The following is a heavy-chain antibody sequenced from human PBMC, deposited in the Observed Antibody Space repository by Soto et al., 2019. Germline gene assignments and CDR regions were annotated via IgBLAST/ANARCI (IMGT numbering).Heavy chain of an antibody. CDR3: ARGARVRVRGVYYYYYMDV. CDR2: MNPNSGDT. Sequence: ASVKVSCKASGYTFTSYDINWVRQATGQGLEWMGWMNPNSGDTGYAQKFQGRVTMARNTSISTAYMELSSLRSEDTAVYYCARGARVRVRGVYYYYYMDVWGKGTTVTV. J-gene: IGHJ6*03. D-gene: IGHD3-10*01. CDR1: GYTFTSYD. V-gene: IGHV1-8*01.